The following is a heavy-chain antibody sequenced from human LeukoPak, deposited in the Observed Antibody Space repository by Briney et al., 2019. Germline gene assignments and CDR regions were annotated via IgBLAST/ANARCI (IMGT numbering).Heavy chain of an antibody. J-gene: IGHJ6*04. CDR1: GFTFSSYW. D-gene: IGHD6-13*01. V-gene: IGHV3-7*01. CDR2: IKQDGSEK. CDR3: ARDDSSSWYFYWLRGTDV. Sequence: HPGGSLRLSCAASGFTFSSYWMSWVRQAPGKGLEWVANIKQDGSEKYYVDSVKGRFTISRDNAKNSLYLQMNSLRAEDTAVYYCARDDSSSWYFYWLRGTDVWGKGTTVTVSS.